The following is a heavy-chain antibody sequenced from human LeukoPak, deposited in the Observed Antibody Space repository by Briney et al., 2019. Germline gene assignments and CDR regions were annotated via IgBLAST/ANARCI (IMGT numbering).Heavy chain of an antibody. V-gene: IGHV3-49*04. CDR3: IRGSTI. Sequence: GGSLRLSCTASGLIFTDYVINWVRQTPGKGLEWVGFITTRAHGGTTKYAESVLGRFTISRDDSKSIAYLQMNSLKSEDTAVYYCIRGSTIWGQGTLVTVSS. D-gene: IGHD2-2*01. CDR2: ITTRAHGGTT. J-gene: IGHJ4*02. CDR1: GLIFTDYV.